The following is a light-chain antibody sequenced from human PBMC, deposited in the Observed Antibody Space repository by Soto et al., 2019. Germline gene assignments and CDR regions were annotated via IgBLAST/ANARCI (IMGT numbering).Light chain of an antibody. CDR2: GAS. V-gene: IGKV3-20*01. CDR3: QQYGSSPPYT. J-gene: IGKJ2*01. Sequence: EIVLTQSPGTLSLSPGERATLSGRAGKSVSSSNLAWYQQKPGQAPRLLIYGASSRATGIPDRFSGSGSGTDFTLTISRLEPEDFAVYYCQQYGSSPPYTFGQGTKLEIK. CDR1: KSVSSSN.